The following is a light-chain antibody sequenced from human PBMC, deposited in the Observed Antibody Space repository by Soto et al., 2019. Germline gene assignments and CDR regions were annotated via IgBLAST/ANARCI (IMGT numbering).Light chain of an antibody. V-gene: IGLV2-14*03. CDR3: SSYTGSNTVV. J-gene: IGLJ2*01. CDR2: DVN. Sequence: QSALTQPASVSGSPGQSITISCTGTSSDVGGYNYVSWYQQQPGKAPKLIIYDVNHRPSGVSNRFSGSKSGNTASLTISGLQAEDETDYYCSSYTGSNTVVFGGGTQLTVL. CDR1: SSDVGGYNY.